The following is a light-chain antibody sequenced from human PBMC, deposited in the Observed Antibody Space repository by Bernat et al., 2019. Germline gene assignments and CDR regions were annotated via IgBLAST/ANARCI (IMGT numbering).Light chain of an antibody. J-gene: IGKJ5*01. Sequence: DIQLTQSPSFLSASVGDRVTITCRASQVIGTYLAWYHQKPGKAPHLLISGASTLQSGVPSRFSGSGSGTEFTLTISSLQPEDSATYYCQQLDKFPISFGQGTRLEIK. V-gene: IGKV1-9*01. CDR1: QVIGTY. CDR2: GAS. CDR3: QQLDKFPIS.